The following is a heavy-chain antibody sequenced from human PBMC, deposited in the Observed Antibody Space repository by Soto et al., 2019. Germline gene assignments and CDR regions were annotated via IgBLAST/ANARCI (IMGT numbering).Heavy chain of an antibody. CDR1: GFTFSSYG. V-gene: IGHV3-30*03. CDR3: ASSITMTHERDQYVFDI. D-gene: IGHD3-22*01. Sequence: QVQLVESGGGVVQPGRSLRLSCAASGFTFSSYGMHWVRQAPGKGLEWVAVISYDGSNKYYADSVKGRFTISRDNSKNTLYLQMNSLRAEDTAVYYCASSITMTHERDQYVFDIWGQGTMVTVSS. CDR2: ISYDGSNK. J-gene: IGHJ3*02.